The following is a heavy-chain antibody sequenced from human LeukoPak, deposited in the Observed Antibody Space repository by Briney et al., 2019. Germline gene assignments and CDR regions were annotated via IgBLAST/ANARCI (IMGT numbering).Heavy chain of an antibody. V-gene: IGHV3-74*01. J-gene: IGHJ4*02. D-gene: IGHD2-15*01. Sequence: GVSLRLSCAASGLAFSAYKMHWVRQAPRKGLVWVSRISTDGYTTDYADFVQGRFTASRDNTKNTWSLEMNSLRAEDTAVYYCVVGGSPGYWGQGTLVTVSS. CDR2: ISTDGYTT. CDR3: VVGGSPGY. CDR1: GLAFSAYK.